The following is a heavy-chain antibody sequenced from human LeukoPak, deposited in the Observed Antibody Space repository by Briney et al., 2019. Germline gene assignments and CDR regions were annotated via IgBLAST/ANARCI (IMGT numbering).Heavy chain of an antibody. CDR3: ARERIQLWLLGVWDRY. Sequence: GRSLRLSCAASGFTFSSYAMHWVRQAPGKGLGWVAVISYDGSNKYYADSVKGRFTISRDNSKNTLYLQMNSLRAEDTAVYYCARERIQLWLLGVWDRYWGQGTLVTVSS. D-gene: IGHD5-18*01. J-gene: IGHJ4*02. CDR1: GFTFSSYA. V-gene: IGHV3-30*04. CDR2: ISYDGSNK.